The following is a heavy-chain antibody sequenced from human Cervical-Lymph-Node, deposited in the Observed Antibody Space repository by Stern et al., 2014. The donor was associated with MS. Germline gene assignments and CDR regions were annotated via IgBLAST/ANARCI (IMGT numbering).Heavy chain of an antibody. V-gene: IGHV4-30-2*01. Sequence: QVQLVESGSGQAKPSQTLSLTCAVSGGYISSGGSSWNWIRQPPGKGLEWIGFIYHSGSTYYNPSLKGRVFISVDTSKNQFARNLRSVTAADTAVYYCARGGVIYTQDRNGFEVWGQGTMVTVSS. CDR1: GGYISSGGSS. CDR2: IYHSGST. D-gene: IGHD2-21*01. J-gene: IGHJ3*01. CDR3: ARGGVIYTQDRNGFEV.